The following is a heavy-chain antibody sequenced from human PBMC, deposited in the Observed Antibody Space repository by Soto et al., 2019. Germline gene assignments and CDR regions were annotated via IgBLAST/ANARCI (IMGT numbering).Heavy chain of an antibody. CDR3: ARERGGYGLFDS. Sequence: QLQLQESGSGLVKPSHTLSLTCTVSGGSISNAAYSWSWIRQPPGKGLEWIGYIYPSGVPFYNPSRRSRVTISIDRSNDQFSLNLKSVTAADTAVYYCARERGGYGLFDSWGRGTLVTVSS. D-gene: IGHD5-18*01. V-gene: IGHV4-30-2*01. CDR2: IYPSGVP. CDR1: GGSISNAAYS. J-gene: IGHJ4*02.